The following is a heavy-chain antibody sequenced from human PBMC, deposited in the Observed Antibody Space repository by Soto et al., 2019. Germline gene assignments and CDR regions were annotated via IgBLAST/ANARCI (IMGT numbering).Heavy chain of an antibody. Sequence: QLHLVQSGAVVKKPGASVTVSCSASGYPVTAYYMHWVRQAPGRGLEWMGGINPATGAAKYTQTFQGRVNLTRDTSTRTDFMELSGLTSEDTAVFYFARGGGVGVAGSAAFEMWGQGTLVTVSS. D-gene: IGHD3-3*01. V-gene: IGHV1-2*02. J-gene: IGHJ3*02. CDR3: ARGGGVGVAGSAAFEM. CDR2: INPATGAA. CDR1: GYPVTAYY.